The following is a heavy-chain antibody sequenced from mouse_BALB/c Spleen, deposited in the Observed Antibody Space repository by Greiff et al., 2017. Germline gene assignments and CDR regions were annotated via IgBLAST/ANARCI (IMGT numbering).Heavy chain of an antibody. D-gene: IGHD2-3*01. J-gene: IGHJ2*01. V-gene: IGHV5-6*01. Sequence: EVKLVESGGDLVKPGGSLKLSCAASGFTFSSYGMSWVRQTPDKRLEWVATISSGGSYTYYPDSVKGRFTISRDNAKNTLYLQMSSLKSEDTAMYYCARPNYDGYYVDYWGQGTTLTVAS. CDR1: GFTFSSYG. CDR3: ARPNYDGYYVDY. CDR2: ISSGGSYT.